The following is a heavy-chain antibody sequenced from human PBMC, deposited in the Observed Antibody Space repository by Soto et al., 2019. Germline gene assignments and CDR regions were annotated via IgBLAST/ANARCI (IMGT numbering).Heavy chain of an antibody. CDR1: GFTFSNYW. D-gene: IGHD1-26*01. V-gene: IGHV3-7*05. CDR2: IKKDGSDK. J-gene: IGHJ4*02. CDR3: ARDPRDSEFAIFDY. Sequence: GGSLRLSCEASGFTFSNYWMSWVRQAPGKGLEWVANIKKDGSDKYYVDSVKGRFTISRDNAKNSLFLQMNSLRAEDTAVYYCARDPRDSEFAIFDYWGQGTLVTVSS.